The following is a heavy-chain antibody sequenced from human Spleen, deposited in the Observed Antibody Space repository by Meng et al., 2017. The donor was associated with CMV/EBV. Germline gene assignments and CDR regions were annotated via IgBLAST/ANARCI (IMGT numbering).Heavy chain of an antibody. J-gene: IGHJ4*02. V-gene: IGHV4-34*01. D-gene: IGHD6-6*01. CDR3: ARVVGYSSSSGGFFDY. Sequence: QVQLQQGGAGLMKPSETLSLTCAGYGGSFSGYYWSWIRQPPGKGLEWIGEINHSGSTNYNPSLKSRVTISVDTSKNQFSLKLSSVTAADTAVYYCARVVGYSSSSGGFFDYWGQGTLVTVSS. CDR1: GGSFSGYY. CDR2: INHSGST.